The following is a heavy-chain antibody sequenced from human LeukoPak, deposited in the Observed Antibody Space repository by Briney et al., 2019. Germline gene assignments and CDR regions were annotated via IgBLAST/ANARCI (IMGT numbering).Heavy chain of an antibody. CDR1: GFSVSSYA. V-gene: IGHV3-23*01. CDR3: ACRWLQLLF. J-gene: IGHJ4*02. CDR2: ISGSGDGT. Sequence: GGSLRLSRAASGFSVSSYAMRWVRQAAGKGLEWVSGISGSGDGTYYADSVKGRFTIFRDNSKNTLYLQMNSLRVEDTAIYYCACRWLQLLFWGQGTLVTVSS. D-gene: IGHD5-24*01.